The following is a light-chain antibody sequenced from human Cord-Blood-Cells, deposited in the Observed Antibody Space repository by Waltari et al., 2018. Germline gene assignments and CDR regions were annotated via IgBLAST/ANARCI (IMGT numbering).Light chain of an antibody. J-gene: IGKJ2*01. CDR2: DAS. CDR3: QQYNSYST. Sequence: DIQMTQSPSTLYESVGDRVTITCRASQSISSWLDWYQQKPGKAPKLLIYDASSLESGVPSRFSGSGSGTEFTLTISSLQPDDFATYYCQQYNSYSTFGQGTKLEIK. CDR1: QSISSW. V-gene: IGKV1-5*01.